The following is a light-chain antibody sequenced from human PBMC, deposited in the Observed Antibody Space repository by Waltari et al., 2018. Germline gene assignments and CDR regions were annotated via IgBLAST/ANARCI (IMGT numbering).Light chain of an antibody. V-gene: IGLV2-8*01. J-gene: IGLJ1*01. CDR3: SAHGGNTFRYV. Sequence: QSALTQPPSASGSPGQSVTISCTGTSSDVGTYDYVSWYQQHPGKAPKLMIFEVSKRSSGVPELVSGARSGNTASRPVAGLQAEEEADYYCSAHGGNTFRYVFGTGTKVTVL. CDR1: SSDVGTYDY. CDR2: EVS.